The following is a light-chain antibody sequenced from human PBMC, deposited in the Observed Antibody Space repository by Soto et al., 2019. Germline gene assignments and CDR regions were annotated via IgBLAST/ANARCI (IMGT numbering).Light chain of an antibody. CDR1: QGISSA. V-gene: IGKV1D-13*01. CDR2: DAS. J-gene: IGKJ4*01. CDR3: QQFNNYFT. Sequence: AIQLTQSPSSLSASVGDRDTITCRASQGISSALAWYQQKPGKAPKLLIYDASSLESGVPSRFSGSGSGTDFTLTISSLQPEDFATYYCQQFNNYFTFGGGTKVDIK.